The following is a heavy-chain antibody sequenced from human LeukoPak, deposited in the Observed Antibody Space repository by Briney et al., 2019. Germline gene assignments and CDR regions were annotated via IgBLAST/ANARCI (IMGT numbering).Heavy chain of an antibody. CDR1: GFTFSSYA. V-gene: IGHV3-23*01. Sequence: PGGSLRLSCAASGFTFSSYAMSWVRQAPGKGMEWASAISDSGGSTYDADSVKGRFTNSRDNSKYTLYLQMNSLRAEDTAIYYCAKRDTTYWGQGTLVTVSS. CDR3: AKRDTTY. D-gene: IGHD1-26*01. CDR2: ISDSGGST. J-gene: IGHJ4*02.